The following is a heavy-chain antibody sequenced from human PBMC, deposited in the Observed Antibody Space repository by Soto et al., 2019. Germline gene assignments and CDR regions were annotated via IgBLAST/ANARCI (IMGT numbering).Heavy chain of an antibody. J-gene: IGHJ4*02. CDR3: ASGYMAVAVYFDY. Sequence: QVQLVQSGAEVKKPGASVKVSCKASGYTFTSYAMHWVRQAPGQRLEWMGWINAGNGNTKNSQKFQGRVTINRYTSASKAYMELSSMRSEDTAVYYCASGYMAVAVYFDYWGQGTLVTVSS. CDR1: GYTFTSYA. D-gene: IGHD6-19*01. CDR2: INAGNGNT. V-gene: IGHV1-3*01.